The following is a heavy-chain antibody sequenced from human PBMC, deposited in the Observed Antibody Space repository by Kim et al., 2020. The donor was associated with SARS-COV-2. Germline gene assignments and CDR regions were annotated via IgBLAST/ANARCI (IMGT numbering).Heavy chain of an antibody. CDR1: GYTLTELS. J-gene: IGHJ3*02. CDR3: ATDGKYCSGGSCSQDAFDI. Sequence: ASVKVSCKVSGYTLTELSMHWVRQAPGKGLEWMGGFDPEDGETIYAQKFQGRVTMTEDTSTDTAYMELSSLRSEDTAVYYCATDGKYCSGGSCSQDAFDIWGQGTMVTVSS. V-gene: IGHV1-24*01. D-gene: IGHD2-15*01. CDR2: FDPEDGET.